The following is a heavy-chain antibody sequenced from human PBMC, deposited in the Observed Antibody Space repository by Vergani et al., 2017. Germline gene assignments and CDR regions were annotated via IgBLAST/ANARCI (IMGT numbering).Heavy chain of an antibody. J-gene: IGHJ5*01. Sequence: EVQLVESGGGLIHPGGSLRLSCEGSGFSFSGYWMHWVRQSPEKGLVWVSRIKSDGSITNYADSVKGRFTISRDNAKNTLYLEMNSLRGDDTAIYYCVRARCSGPCFTSNWFDSWGQGTLVTVSS. V-gene: IGHV3-74*01. CDR2: IKSDGSIT. CDR3: VRARCSGPCFTSNWFDS. CDR1: GFSFSGYW. D-gene: IGHD5-12*01.